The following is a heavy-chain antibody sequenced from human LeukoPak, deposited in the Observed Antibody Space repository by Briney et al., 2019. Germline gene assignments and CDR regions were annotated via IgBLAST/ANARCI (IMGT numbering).Heavy chain of an antibody. CDR2: IKQDGSEK. J-gene: IGHJ5*02. Sequence: PGGSLRLSCAASGFSLSTYWMSWVRQAPGKGLEWVANIKQDGSEKYYVDSVRGRFTISRDNAKNSLYLQMNYLRVEDTAVYFCARDRGRFDPWGQGTLLTVSS. CDR3: ARDRGRFDP. V-gene: IGHV3-7*04. CDR1: GFSLSTYW. D-gene: IGHD3-10*01.